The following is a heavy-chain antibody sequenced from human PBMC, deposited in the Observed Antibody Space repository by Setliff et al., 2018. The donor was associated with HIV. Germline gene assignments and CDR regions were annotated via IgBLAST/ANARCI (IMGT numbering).Heavy chain of an antibody. J-gene: IGHJ4*02. D-gene: IGHD5-12*01. CDR3: ARGATITYYVDY. CDR2: INPGSGAT. V-gene: IGHV1-46*01. Sequence: ASVKVSCKAFGYTFTGYNLHGLRKAPGQGLEWMGVINPGSGATIYAQRFQGRLTMTRDTSTSTVYMELSSLRSEDTAVYYCARGATITYYVDYWGQGTLVTVSS. CDR1: GYTFTGYN.